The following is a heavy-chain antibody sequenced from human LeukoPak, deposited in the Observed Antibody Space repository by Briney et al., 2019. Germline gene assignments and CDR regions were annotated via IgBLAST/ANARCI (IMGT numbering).Heavy chain of an antibody. CDR1: GFTVRSNY. V-gene: IGHV3-53*01. CDR2: VYSGGTT. D-gene: IGHD6-13*01. CDR3: ARVKVAVAGIGWFDP. J-gene: IGHJ5*02. Sequence: GGSLRLSCVASGFTVRSNYMSWVRQAPGRGLEWVSVVYSGGTTYYADSVKGRFTISRDNSKNTLYLQMNSLRAEDTAVYYCARVKVAVAGIGWFDPWGQGALVTVSS.